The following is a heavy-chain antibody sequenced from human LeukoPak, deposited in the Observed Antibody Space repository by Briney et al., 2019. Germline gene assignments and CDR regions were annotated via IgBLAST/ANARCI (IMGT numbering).Heavy chain of an antibody. Sequence: PGGSLRLSCTASGFTFGDYAMSWVRQAPGKGLEWVGFIRSKAYGGTTEYAASVKGRFTISRDDSKSIAYLQMNSLKTEDTAVYYCTRERGDYYGSGNELDYWGQGTLVTVSS. CDR1: GFTFGDYA. V-gene: IGHV3-49*04. D-gene: IGHD3-10*01. CDR3: TRERGDYYGSGNELDY. CDR2: IRSKAYGGTT. J-gene: IGHJ4*02.